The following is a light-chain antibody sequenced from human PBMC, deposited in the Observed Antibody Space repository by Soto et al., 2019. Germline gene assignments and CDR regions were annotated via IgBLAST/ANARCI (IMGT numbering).Light chain of an antibody. V-gene: IGKV3-15*01. CDR2: GAS. Sequence: IVMTQSPVTLSMSPGERATLSCRAGESVSSNLAWYQQKPGQAPRLLIYGASTRATGVPARFSGSGSGTDFSLTISRLEPEDFAVYHCQQYSSSPRTFGQGTRLEI. J-gene: IGKJ5*01. CDR3: QQYSSSPRT. CDR1: ESVSSN.